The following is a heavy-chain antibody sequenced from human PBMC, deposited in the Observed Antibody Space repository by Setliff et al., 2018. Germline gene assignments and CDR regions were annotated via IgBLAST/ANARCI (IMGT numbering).Heavy chain of an antibody. J-gene: IGHJ4*02. CDR1: GFTFSSHW. D-gene: IGHD3-10*01. Sequence: LRLSCVGSGFTFSSHWLDWVRQAPGKGLEWLASINPHASEKYYVDSVKGRFTISRDNAKNSLSLQMNSLRTEDTAVYYCFGAGTCSYWGQGTLVTVSS. CDR3: FGAGTCSY. V-gene: IGHV3-7*01. CDR2: INPHASEK.